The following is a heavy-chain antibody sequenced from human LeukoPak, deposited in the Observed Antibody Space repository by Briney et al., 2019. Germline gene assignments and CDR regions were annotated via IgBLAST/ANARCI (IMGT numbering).Heavy chain of an antibody. D-gene: IGHD3-10*01. J-gene: IGHJ5*02. Sequence: GASVKVSCKASGYTFTGYYMHWVRQAPGQGLEWMGWISAYNGNTNYAQKLQGRVTMTTDTSTSTAYMELRSLRSDDTAVYYCARTAPYGSGSEYFVWFDPWGQGTRVSVSS. CDR2: ISAYNGNT. CDR3: ARTAPYGSGSEYFVWFDP. V-gene: IGHV1-18*04. CDR1: GYTFTGYY.